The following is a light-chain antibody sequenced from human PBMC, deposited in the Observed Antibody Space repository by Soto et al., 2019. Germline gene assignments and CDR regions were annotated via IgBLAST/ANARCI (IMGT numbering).Light chain of an antibody. CDR3: ATWDDSLSGWV. CDR2: TNG. Sequence: QSVLTQSPSASGTPGQRVTISCSGRSPNIGSNDVNWYQHLPGTAPKLLIYTNGQRPSGVPDRFSGSTSGTSASLAISGLQSEDEADYYCATWDDSLSGWVFGGGTKLTVL. CDR1: SPNIGSND. J-gene: IGLJ3*02. V-gene: IGLV1-44*01.